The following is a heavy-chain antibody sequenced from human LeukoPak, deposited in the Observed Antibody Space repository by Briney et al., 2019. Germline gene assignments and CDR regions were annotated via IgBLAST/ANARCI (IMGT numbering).Heavy chain of an antibody. CDR2: ISSDERDT. CDR3: ARSPYTNYPTSDY. D-gene: IGHD4-11*01. CDR1: GFTFTNYA. Sequence: GRALRLSCAASGFTFTNYAMHWVRQAPGKGVEGVALISSDERDTYYADSVKGRFTISRDNSKNTLFLQMNSLRAEDTAVYFCARSPYTNYPTSDYWGQGTLVTVSS. V-gene: IGHV3-30*04. J-gene: IGHJ4*02.